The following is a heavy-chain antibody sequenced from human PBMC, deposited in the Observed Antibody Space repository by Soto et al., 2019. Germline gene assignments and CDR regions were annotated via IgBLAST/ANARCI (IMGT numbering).Heavy chain of an antibody. D-gene: IGHD6-13*01. CDR3: ARDRLMAAAGTARHYFGLDV. V-gene: IGHV4-31*03. CDR2: IYYSGNT. Sequence: SETLSLTCTVSGGSIRSGGYYWSWVRQNPRRGLEWIGNIYYSGNTYYNPSLKSRLTISVDTSKNQFSLNLSSVTAADTAVYYCARDRLMAAAGTARHYFGLDVWGQGTTVTVSS. J-gene: IGHJ6*02. CDR1: GGSIRSGGYY.